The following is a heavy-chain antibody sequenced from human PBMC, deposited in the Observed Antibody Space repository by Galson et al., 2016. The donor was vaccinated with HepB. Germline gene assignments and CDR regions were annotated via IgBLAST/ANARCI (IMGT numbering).Heavy chain of an antibody. D-gene: IGHD1-14*01. CDR1: GGSISSTDYY. CDR3: ARRTLGAPWRNDSFDI. J-gene: IGHJ3*02. Sequence: SETLSLTCSVSGGSISSTDYYWGWIRQPPGKGPEWIGSLFYSGSTYYNPSLKSRVTISVETSKNQFFLKLNSVTVADTAVYYCARRTLGAPWRNDSFDIWGQGTMVTVSS. CDR2: LFYSGST. V-gene: IGHV4-39*01.